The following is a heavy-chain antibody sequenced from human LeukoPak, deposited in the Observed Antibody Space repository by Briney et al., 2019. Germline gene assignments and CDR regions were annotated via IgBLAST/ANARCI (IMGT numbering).Heavy chain of an antibody. J-gene: IGHJ4*02. D-gene: IGHD2/OR15-2a*01. CDR2: ISSSGGST. CDR1: GFTFSSYG. CDR3: ARVEYVSISYFDY. Sequence: GGSLRPSCAAAGFTFSSYGMSWVRQAPGKGLEWVLAISSSGGSTDYPDSMKGRFTITRDNAKNSLYLQKNSLRAEDTAVYYCARVEYVSISYFDYWGQGTLVTVSS. V-gene: IGHV3-23*01.